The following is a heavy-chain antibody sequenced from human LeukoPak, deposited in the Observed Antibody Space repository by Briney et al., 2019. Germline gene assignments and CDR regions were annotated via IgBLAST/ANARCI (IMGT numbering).Heavy chain of an antibody. CDR3: ARDNYPYDSSGYFHDAFDI. V-gene: IGHV4-31*03. CDR2: IYYSGST. Sequence: SQTLSLTCTVSGGSISSGGYYWSWIRQHPGRGLEWIGYIYYSGSTYYNPSLKSRVTISVDTSKNQFSLKLSSVTAADTAVYYCARDNYPYDSSGYFHDAFDIWGQGTMVTVSS. J-gene: IGHJ3*02. D-gene: IGHD3-22*01. CDR1: GGSISSGGYY.